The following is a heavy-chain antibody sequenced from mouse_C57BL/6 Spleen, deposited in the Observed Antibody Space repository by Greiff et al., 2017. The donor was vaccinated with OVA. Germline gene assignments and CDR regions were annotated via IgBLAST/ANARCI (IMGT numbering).Heavy chain of an antibody. CDR2: IYPGDGDT. CDR1: GYAFSSSW. CDR3: ARHGYFDYYAMDY. V-gene: IGHV1-82*01. J-gene: IGHJ4*01. Sequence: VKLMESGPELVKPGASVKISCKASGYAFSSSWMNWVKQRPGKGLEWIGRIYPGDGDTNYNGKLKGKATLTADKSSSTAYMQISSLTSEDSAVYFCARHGYFDYYAMDYWGQGTSVTVSS. D-gene: IGHD2-3*01.